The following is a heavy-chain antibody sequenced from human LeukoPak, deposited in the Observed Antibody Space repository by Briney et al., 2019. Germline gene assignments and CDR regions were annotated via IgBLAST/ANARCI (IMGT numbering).Heavy chain of an antibody. J-gene: IGHJ4*02. Sequence: ASVKVSCKASGYTFTSYGISWVRQAPGQGLEWMGWISAYNGNTNYAQKLQGRVTMTTDTSTSTAYMELRSLRSDDTAVYYCATFPFPDSSPKYYFDYWGQGTLVTVSS. V-gene: IGHV1-18*01. CDR1: GYTFTSYG. CDR2: ISAYNGNT. CDR3: ATFPFPDSSPKYYFDY. D-gene: IGHD6-19*01.